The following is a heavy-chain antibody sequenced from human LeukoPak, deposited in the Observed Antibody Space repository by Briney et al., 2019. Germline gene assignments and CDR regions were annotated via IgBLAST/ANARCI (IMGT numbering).Heavy chain of an antibody. CDR1: GFSFGSSV. J-gene: IGHJ4*02. CDR3: VKEDHCGDYVQIDH. D-gene: IGHD4-17*01. V-gene: IGHV3-23*01. Sequence: PGGSLRLSCAASGFSFGSSVMSWVRQAPGKGLEWVSAITADGGGTNHADPVKGRFTISRDNSKSTLYLQMNSLRAEDTAVYYCVKEDHCGDYVQIDHWGQGTLVTVSS. CDR2: ITADGGGT.